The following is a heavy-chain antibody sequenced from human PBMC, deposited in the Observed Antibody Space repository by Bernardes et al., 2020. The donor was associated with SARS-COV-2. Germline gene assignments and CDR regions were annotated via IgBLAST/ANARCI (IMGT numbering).Heavy chain of an antibody. Sequence: ASMKVSCKASGYTFTSYGISWVRQAPGQGLEWMGWISAYNGNTNYAQKLQGRVTMTTDTSTSTAYMELRSLRSDDTAVYYCARDVTIFGVVTMGYFDYWGQGTLVTVSS. V-gene: IGHV1-18*01. CDR2: ISAYNGNT. D-gene: IGHD3-3*01. J-gene: IGHJ4*02. CDR3: ARDVTIFGVVTMGYFDY. CDR1: GYTFTSYG.